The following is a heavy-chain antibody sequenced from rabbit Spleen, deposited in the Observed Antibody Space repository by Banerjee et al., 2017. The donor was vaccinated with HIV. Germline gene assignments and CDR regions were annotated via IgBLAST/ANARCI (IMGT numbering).Heavy chain of an antibody. D-gene: IGHD1-1*01. Sequence: QSLEESGGDLVKPGASLTLTCKASGIDFSNNCYIWWVRQAPGKGLEWIGCINAGSGSTYYASWAKGRFTISKTSSTVDLKMTSLTAADTATYFCARDYSNGNYAKDLWGQGTLVTVS. CDR3: ARDYSNGNYAKDL. V-gene: IGHV1S40*01. CDR2: INAGSGST. CDR1: GIDFSNNCY. J-gene: IGHJ6*01.